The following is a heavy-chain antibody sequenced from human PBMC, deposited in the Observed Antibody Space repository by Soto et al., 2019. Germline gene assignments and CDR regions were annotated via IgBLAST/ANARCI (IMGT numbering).Heavy chain of an antibody. Sequence: ASVKVSCKVSGYTLTELSMHWVRQAPGKGLEWMGGFDPEDGETIYAQKFQGRVTMTRDTSTYTAYMELSSLRSEDTAVYYCARCGGGYCTNGVCYTYNWFDPWGQGTLVTVSS. J-gene: IGHJ5*02. CDR1: GYTLTELS. V-gene: IGHV1-24*01. CDR3: ARCGGGYCTNGVCYTYNWFDP. D-gene: IGHD2-8*01. CDR2: FDPEDGET.